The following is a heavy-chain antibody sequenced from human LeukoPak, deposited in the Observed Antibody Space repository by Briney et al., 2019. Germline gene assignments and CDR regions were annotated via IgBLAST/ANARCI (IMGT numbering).Heavy chain of an antibody. CDR1: GFTFDDYG. V-gene: IGHV3-23*01. J-gene: IGHJ4*02. CDR2: ISGSGGST. CDR3: AKQDGKAYYFDY. Sequence: GGSLRLSCAASGFTFDDYGMSWVRQAPGKGLEWVSAISGSGGSTYYADSVKGRFTISRDNSKNTLYLQMNSLRAEDTAVYYCAKQDGKAYYFDYWGQGTLVTVSS.